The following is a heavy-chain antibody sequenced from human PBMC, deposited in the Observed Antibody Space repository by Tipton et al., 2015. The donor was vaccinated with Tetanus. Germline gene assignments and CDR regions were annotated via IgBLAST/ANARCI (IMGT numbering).Heavy chain of an antibody. Sequence: TLSLTCTVSGGSISSYYWSWIRQPPGKGLEWIGYIYYSGSTNYNPSLKSRVTISVDTSKNQFSLKLSSVTAADTAVYYCARTLPIGYSSSWYYFDYWGQGTLVTVSS. CDR1: GGSISSYY. CDR3: ARTLPIGYSSSWYYFDY. J-gene: IGHJ4*02. D-gene: IGHD6-13*01. V-gene: IGHV4-59*01. CDR2: IYYSGST.